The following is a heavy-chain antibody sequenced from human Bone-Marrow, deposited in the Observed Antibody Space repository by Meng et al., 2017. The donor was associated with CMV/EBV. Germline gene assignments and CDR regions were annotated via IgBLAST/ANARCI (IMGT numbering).Heavy chain of an antibody. Sequence: GGSLRLSCTASGFTFGDYAMSWVRQAPGKGLEWVSSISSSSSYIYYADSVKGRFTISRDNAKNSLYLQMNSLRAEDTAVYYCARDVSRGWYYGMDVWGQGTTVTVSS. CDR2: ISSSSSYI. CDR3: ARDVSRGWYYGMDV. CDR1: GFTFGDYA. J-gene: IGHJ6*02. D-gene: IGHD3-22*01. V-gene: IGHV3-21*01.